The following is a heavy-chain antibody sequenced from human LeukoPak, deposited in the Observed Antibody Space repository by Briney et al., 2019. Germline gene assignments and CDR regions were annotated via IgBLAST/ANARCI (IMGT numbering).Heavy chain of an antibody. CDR2: IYPGDSDT. V-gene: IGHV5-51*01. CDR1: GYSFSSHW. Sequence: LGESLKISCKGSGYSFSSHWIGWVRQMPGKGLEWMGIIYPGDSDTKYSPSFQGQVPISADKSISTCYLQWSSLTASDTAMYYCARPLLGYCSSASCYTFDPWGEGTLVTVSS. J-gene: IGHJ5*02. D-gene: IGHD2-2*02. CDR3: ARPLLGYCSSASCYTFDP.